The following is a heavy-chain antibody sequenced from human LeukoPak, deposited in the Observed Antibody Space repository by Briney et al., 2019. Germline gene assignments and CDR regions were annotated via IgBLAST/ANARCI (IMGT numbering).Heavy chain of an antibody. CDR3: ARDVWGSGSFDY. J-gene: IGHJ4*02. CDR2: IYYSGST. Sequence: SETPSLTCTVSGGSISSGDYYWSWIRQPPGKGLEWIGYIYYSGSTYYNPSLKSRVTISVDTSKNQFSLKLSSVTAADTAVYYCARDVWGSGSFDYWGQGTLVTVSS. V-gene: IGHV4-30-4*01. CDR1: GGSISSGDYY. D-gene: IGHD3-10*01.